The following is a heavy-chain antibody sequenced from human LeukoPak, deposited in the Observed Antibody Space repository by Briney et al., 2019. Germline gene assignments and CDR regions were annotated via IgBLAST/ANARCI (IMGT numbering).Heavy chain of an antibody. CDR3: ARSSYSSSSSV. Sequence: PGGSPRLSCAASGFTFSSYWMSWVRQAPGEGLEWVAKINQDGTEKAYVDSVRGRFTISRDNAKNSLFLQMNSLRAEDTAVYYCARSSYSSSSSVWGQGTMVTVSS. V-gene: IGHV3-7*03. CDR1: GFTFSSYW. D-gene: IGHD6-6*01. CDR2: INQDGTEK. J-gene: IGHJ3*01.